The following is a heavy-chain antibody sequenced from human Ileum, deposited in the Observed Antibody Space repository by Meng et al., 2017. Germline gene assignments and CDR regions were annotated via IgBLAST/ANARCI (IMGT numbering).Heavy chain of an antibody. Sequence: GERTESGPGRVRPSGTLSLTCAFSSGSISSNTYWSWVRQPPGKGLEWIGQISHSGSAYYNPSLKSRVTMSVDKSKSQFSLMLTSVTAADTAIYYCARHGGYSQDFWGQGTLVTVSS. J-gene: IGHJ4*02. CDR3: ARHGGYSQDF. D-gene: IGHD4-23*01. CDR2: ISHSGSA. CDR1: SGSISSNTY. V-gene: IGHV4-4*02.